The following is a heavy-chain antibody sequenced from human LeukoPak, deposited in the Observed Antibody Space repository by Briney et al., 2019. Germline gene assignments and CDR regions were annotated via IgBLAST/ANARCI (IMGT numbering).Heavy chain of an antibody. J-gene: IGHJ4*02. CDR3: ARDQGRGYSYGLYYFDC. V-gene: IGHV1-2*02. D-gene: IGHD5-18*01. CDR2: INPNSGDT. CDR1: GYTFTSYG. Sequence: PSVKVSCKASGYTFTSYGISWVRQAPGQGLEWMGWINPNSGDTHYAQKFQGRVTMTRDTSISTAYMELSRLISDDTAVYYCARDQGRGYSYGLYYFDCWGQGTLVTVSS.